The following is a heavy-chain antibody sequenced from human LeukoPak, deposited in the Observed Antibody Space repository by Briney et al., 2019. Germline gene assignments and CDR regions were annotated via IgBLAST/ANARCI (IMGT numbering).Heavy chain of an antibody. CDR2: ISSSGSTI. V-gene: IGHV3-48*03. Sequence: GGSLRLSCAASGFTFSSYEMNWVRQAPGKGLEWVSYISSSGSTIYYADSVKGRFTISRDNAKNSLYLQMNSLRAEDTAVYYCAKDRITMLRGVIDYWGQGTLVTVSS. J-gene: IGHJ4*02. D-gene: IGHD3-10*01. CDR3: AKDRITMLRGVIDY. CDR1: GFTFSSYE.